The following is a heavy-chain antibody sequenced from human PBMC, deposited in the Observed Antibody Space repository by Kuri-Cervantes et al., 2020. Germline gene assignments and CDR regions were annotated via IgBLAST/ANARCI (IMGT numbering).Heavy chain of an antibody. V-gene: IGHV1-2*02. J-gene: IGHJ4*02. CDR3: ARESSGYDPTFDY. CDR2: INPNSGGT. Sequence: ASVKVSCKASGYTFTGYYMHWVRQAPGQGLEWTGWINPNSGGTNYAQKFQGRVTMTRDTSISTAYMELSRLRSDDTAVYYCARESSGYDPTFDYWGQGTLVTVSS. D-gene: IGHD5-12*01. CDR1: GYTFTGYY.